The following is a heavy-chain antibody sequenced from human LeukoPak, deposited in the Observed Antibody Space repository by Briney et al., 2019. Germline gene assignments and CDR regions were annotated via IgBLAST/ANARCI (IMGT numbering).Heavy chain of an antibody. CDR2: IYYSGSS. J-gene: IGHJ6*03. V-gene: IGHV4-39*07. CDR1: GGSISSSSYY. D-gene: IGHD3-3*01. Sequence: SETLSLTCTVSGGSISSSSYYWGWIRQPPGKGLEWIGSIYYSGSSYYNPSLKSRVTISVDTSKNQFSLKLSSVTAADTAVYYCASIYNEKTPARITIFGVVDYYYYMDVWGKGTTVTVSS. CDR3: ASIYNEKTPARITIFGVVDYYYYMDV.